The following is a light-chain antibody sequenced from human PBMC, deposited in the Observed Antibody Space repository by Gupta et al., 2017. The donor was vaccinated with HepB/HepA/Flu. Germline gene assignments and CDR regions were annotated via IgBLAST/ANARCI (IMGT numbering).Light chain of an antibody. Sequence: QSALPQPASVTGSPGQSITISCTGTSSDVGGYNDVSWYQQHPGTAPILLIYDVSNRLSGVSNRFSGSKSGTSASMTTTGLQAEDGADYYCSSYTSSSNLVVFGGGTKLTVL. V-gene: IGLV2-14*03. CDR1: SSDVGGYND. J-gene: IGLJ2*01. CDR3: SSYTSSSNLVV. CDR2: DVS.